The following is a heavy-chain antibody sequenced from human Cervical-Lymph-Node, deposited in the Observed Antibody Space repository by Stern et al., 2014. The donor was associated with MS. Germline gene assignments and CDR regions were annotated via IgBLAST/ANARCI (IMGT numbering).Heavy chain of an antibody. V-gene: IGHV3-74*01. D-gene: IGHD5-24*01. CDR2: ITRDGSGT. J-gene: IGHJ4*02. CDR1: GFTFSRYW. CDR3: VRDGDAYNFDY. Sequence: EVQLVESGGGVVQPGGSLRLSCAASGFTFSRYWMHWVRQAPGKGLVWVSRITRDGSGTNDADSVKGRFTTSRDNAKNTLYLQMNSLRAEDTAVYYCVRDGDAYNFDYWGQGILVTVSS.